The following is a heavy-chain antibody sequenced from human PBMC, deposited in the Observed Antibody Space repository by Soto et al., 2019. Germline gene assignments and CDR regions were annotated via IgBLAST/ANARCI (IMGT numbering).Heavy chain of an antibody. Sequence: SETLSLTCTVSGGSISSGDYYWSWIRQPPGKGLEWIGYIYYSGSTYYNPSLKSRVTISVDTSKNQFSLKLSSVTAADTAVYYCARDAETYYFDYWGQGTLVTVSS. CDR1: GGSISSGDYY. V-gene: IGHV4-30-4*01. CDR3: ARDAETYYFDY. J-gene: IGHJ4*02. CDR2: IYYSGST.